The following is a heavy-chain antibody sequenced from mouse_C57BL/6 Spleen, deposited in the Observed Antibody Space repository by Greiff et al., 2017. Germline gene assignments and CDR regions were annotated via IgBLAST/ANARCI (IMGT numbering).Heavy chain of an antibody. CDR3: ARGAYYSNYGSFDY. J-gene: IGHJ2*01. CDR2: IYPSTGGP. Sequence: EVKLQESGPELVKPGASVKISCKASGYSFTGYYMNWVKQSPEKSLEWIGEIYPSTGGPTYNQKFKAKATLTVDKSSSTASMQLKSLPFQDSTVYSCARGAYYSNYGSFDYWGQGTTLTVSS. V-gene: IGHV1-42*01. CDR1: GYSFTGYY. D-gene: IGHD2-5*01.